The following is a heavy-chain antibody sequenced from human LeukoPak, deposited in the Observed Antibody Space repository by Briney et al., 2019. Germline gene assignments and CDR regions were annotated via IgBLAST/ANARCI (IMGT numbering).Heavy chain of an antibody. J-gene: IGHJ5*02. CDR2: INTDGRST. V-gene: IGHV3-74*01. Sequence: GGSLRLSCVGSGFTFNSYWMHWVRQVPGKGLEWVSRINTDGRSTTYADSVKGRFTIPRDNAKNTVYLQMNSLRAEDTAVYFCARGFELVPAGLFAPWGQGALVTVSS. CDR3: ARGFELVPAGLFAP. CDR1: GFTFNSYW. D-gene: IGHD2-2*01.